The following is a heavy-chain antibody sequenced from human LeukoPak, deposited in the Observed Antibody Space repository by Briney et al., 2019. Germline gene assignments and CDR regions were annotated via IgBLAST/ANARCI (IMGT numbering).Heavy chain of an antibody. D-gene: IGHD3-3*01. CDR2: ISTYNANT. J-gene: IGHJ6*02. CDR3: ARDGPTLYRPYGMDV. V-gene: IGHV1-18*01. CDR1: GYSFTSYG. Sequence: GASVKVSCKASGYSFTSYGISWVRQAPGQGLEWMGWISTYNANTNYAQKLQGRVTMTTDTSTSTAYMELRSLRSDDTAVYYCARDGPTLYRPYGMDVWGQGTTVTVSS.